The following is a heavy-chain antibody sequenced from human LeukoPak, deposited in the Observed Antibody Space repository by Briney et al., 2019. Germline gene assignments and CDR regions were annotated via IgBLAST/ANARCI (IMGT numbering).Heavy chain of an antibody. D-gene: IGHD1-26*01. CDR2: INWNGGST. V-gene: IGHV3-20*04. J-gene: IGHJ4*02. CDR3: ARDTDSGIYGGGFPL. CDR1: GFTFDDYG. Sequence: GGSLRLSCAASGFTFDDYGMSWVRQAPGKGLEWVSGINWNGGSTGYADSVKGRFTISRDNAKNSLYLQMNSLRAEDTALYYCARDTDSGIYGGGFPLWGQGTLVTVSS.